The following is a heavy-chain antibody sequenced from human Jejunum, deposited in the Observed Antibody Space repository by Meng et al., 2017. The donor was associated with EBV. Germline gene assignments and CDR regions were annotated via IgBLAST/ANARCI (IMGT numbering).Heavy chain of an antibody. CDR1: AYTFAGYY. J-gene: IGHJ2*01. V-gene: IGHV1-2*06. Sequence: QVRLGTCGARVKKPGASVKVSCKASAYTFAGYYMHWVRQAPGQGLEWMGRINPNSGGANYAQKFQGRVTMTRDTSISTAYMELSRLRSDDTAVYYCAREGLVGDLRYFDLWGRGTLVTVSS. D-gene: IGHD3-16*01. CDR2: INPNSGGA. CDR3: AREGLVGDLRYFDL.